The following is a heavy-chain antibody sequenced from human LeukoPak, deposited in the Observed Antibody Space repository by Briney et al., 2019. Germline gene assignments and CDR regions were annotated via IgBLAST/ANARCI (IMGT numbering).Heavy chain of an antibody. CDR2: INHSGST. J-gene: IGHJ5*02. D-gene: IGHD3-9*01. CDR1: GGSFSGYY. V-gene: IGHV4-34*01. CDR3: AREGATYYDILTGYQYNWFDP. Sequence: SETLSLTCAVYGGSFSGYYWSWIRQPPGKGLEWIGEINHSGSTNYNPSLKSRVTISVDTSKNQFSLKLSSVTAADTAVYYCAREGATYYDILTGYQYNWFDPWGQGTLVTVSS.